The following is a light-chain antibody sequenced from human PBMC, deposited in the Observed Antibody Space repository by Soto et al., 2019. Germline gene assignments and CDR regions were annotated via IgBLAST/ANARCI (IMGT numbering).Light chain of an antibody. J-gene: IGKJ1*01. Sequence: SQSAAPVSVAKSERATLSCRASQSVXSNFDWYEGKPGQAPRILIXGESTRATVIPARFSGSGSGKEFTLNISSMKSEHFAVYYCHQYNNGRPVAFGQGTRLDI. CDR1: QSVXSN. V-gene: IGKV3-15*01. CDR3: HQYNNGRPVA. CDR2: GES.